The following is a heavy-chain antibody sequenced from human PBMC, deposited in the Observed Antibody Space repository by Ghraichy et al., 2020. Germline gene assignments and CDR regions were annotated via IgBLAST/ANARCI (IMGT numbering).Heavy chain of an antibody. CDR2: ISGSGGNR. CDR1: GFTFGSNA. D-gene: IGHD2-2*01. CDR3: TRDPGYCSTSTCYAEGGWFDP. Sequence: LSLTCAASGFTFGSNAMSWVRQAPGKGLEWVSTISGSGGNRHYADSVKGRFTISRDNSKNTVDLQMNSLRADDTAVYYCTRDPGYCSTSTCYAEGGWFDPGVQGALVTVSS. V-gene: IGHV3-23*01. J-gene: IGHJ5*02.